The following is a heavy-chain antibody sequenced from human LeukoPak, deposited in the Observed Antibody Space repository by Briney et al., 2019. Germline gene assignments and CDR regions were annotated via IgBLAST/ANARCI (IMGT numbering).Heavy chain of an antibody. CDR1: GGSISSDNYF. CDR2: IYTSGST. D-gene: IGHD3-16*01. CDR3: ASIRRGEYLPGSH. V-gene: IGHV4-61*02. J-gene: IGHJ4*02. Sequence: SETLSLTCTVSGGSISSDNYFWNWIRQPGGKGLEWIGRIYTSGSTNYNPSLKSRVTISVDTSKNQFSLKLTSVTAADAAVYYCASIRRGEYLPGSHWGQGALVTVSS.